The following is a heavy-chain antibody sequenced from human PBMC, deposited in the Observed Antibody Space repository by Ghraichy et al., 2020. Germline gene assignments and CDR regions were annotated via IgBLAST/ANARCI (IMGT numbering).Heavy chain of an antibody. V-gene: IGHV4-59*01. Sequence: SETLSLTCTVSGGSISSYYWSWIRQPPGKGLEWIGYIYYSGSTNYNPSLKSRVTISVDTSKNQFSLKLSSVTAADTAVYYCARDRAPYCSSTSCYREGSFGFDPWGQGTLVTVSS. CDR1: GGSISSYY. D-gene: IGHD2-2*02. CDR3: ARDRAPYCSSTSCYREGSFGFDP. J-gene: IGHJ5*02. CDR2: IYYSGST.